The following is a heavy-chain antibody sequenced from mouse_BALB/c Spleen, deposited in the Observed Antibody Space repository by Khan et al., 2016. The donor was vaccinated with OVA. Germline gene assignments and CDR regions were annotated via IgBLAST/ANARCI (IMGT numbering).Heavy chain of an antibody. CDR1: GFTFSNYA. J-gene: IGHJ3*01. V-gene: IGHV5-9-3*01. CDR3: ARHYYGPFAY. D-gene: IGHD1-1*01. CDR2: ISSGGDYT. Sequence: EVELVEPGGGLVKPGGPLKLSCAASGFTFSNYALSWVRQTPEKRLEWVATISSGGDYTYYPDSVKGRFNISRDNAKTTLYLQLSSLRSEDTALYYWARHYYGPFAYWGQGTLVTVSA.